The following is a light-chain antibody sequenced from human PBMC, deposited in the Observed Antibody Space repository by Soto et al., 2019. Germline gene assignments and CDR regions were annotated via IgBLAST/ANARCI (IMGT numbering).Light chain of an antibody. CDR1: SNDVGGNNDY. CDR2: AVS. V-gene: IGLV2-8*01. Sequence: QSVLTQPPSASGSPGQSVTISCTGSSNDVGGNNDYVSWYQQHPGKAPKLLIYAVSKRPSGVSGRFSGSKSGNTASLTVSGLQAEDEADYYCIAYAGNDNFVFGSGIKVTVL. CDR3: IAYAGNDNFV. J-gene: IGLJ1*01.